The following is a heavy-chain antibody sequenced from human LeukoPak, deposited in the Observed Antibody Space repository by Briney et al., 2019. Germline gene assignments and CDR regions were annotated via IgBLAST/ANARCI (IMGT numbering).Heavy chain of an antibody. D-gene: IGHD1-26*01. V-gene: IGHV1-18*01. CDR3: ARGREGATGY. Sequence: ASVKVSCKASGYTFINHGLSWVRQAPGQGLEWMGWISAYNGNTNYAQKFQGRVIMTRDTFTSTAYMELRSLRSDDTAVYYCARGREGATGYWGQGTLVTVSS. CDR1: GYTFINHG. J-gene: IGHJ4*02. CDR2: ISAYNGNT.